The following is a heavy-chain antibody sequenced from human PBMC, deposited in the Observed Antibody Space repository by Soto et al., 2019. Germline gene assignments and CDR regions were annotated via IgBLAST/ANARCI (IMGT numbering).Heavy chain of an antibody. V-gene: IGHV4-61*01. CDR3: ARESIPFFDT. J-gene: IGHJ5*02. CDR2: IHSSGST. CDR1: DGSVNSGNYY. D-gene: IGHD2-21*01. Sequence: PSETLSLTCTVSDGSVNSGNYYWSWVRQAPGKGVECIEDIHSSGSTDYNSALKSRVTISVDRSKMQLSLGLCSVTAADSGAYYGARESIPFFDTWGQGTLVTVSS.